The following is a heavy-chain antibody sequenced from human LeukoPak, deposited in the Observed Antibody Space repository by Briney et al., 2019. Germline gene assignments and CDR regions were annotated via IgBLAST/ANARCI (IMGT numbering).Heavy chain of an antibody. CDR2: ISSTGTT. V-gene: IGHV3-48*02. CDR1: GFTFGSYT. CDR3: AAAGDY. Sequence: PGGFLRLSCAVSGFTFGSYTMNWVRQAPGKGLEWVSHISSTGTTYYADSVKGRFTTSRDNAKNLLYLQMNSLRDEDTAVYYCAAAGDYWGQGTLVTVSS. J-gene: IGHJ4*02. D-gene: IGHD3-10*01.